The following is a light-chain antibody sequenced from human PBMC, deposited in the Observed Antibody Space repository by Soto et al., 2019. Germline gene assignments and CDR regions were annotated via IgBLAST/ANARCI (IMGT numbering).Light chain of an antibody. J-gene: IGLJ1*01. CDR3: CSYAGSSTYV. CDR2: EGS. CDR1: SRVVGSYNL. Sequence: QSALTQPASVSGSPGQSITISCTGTSRVVGSYNLVSWYQQHPGKAPKLMIYEGSKRPSGVSIRFSGSKSGNTASLTISGLQAEDEDDYYCCSYAGSSTYVFGTGTKVTAL. V-gene: IGLV2-23*01.